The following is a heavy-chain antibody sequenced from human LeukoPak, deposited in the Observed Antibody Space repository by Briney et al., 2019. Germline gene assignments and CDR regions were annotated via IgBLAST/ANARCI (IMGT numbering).Heavy chain of an antibody. V-gene: IGHV1-8*01. CDR2: MNPNSGNT. Sequence: ASVKVSCKASGYTFTSYDINWVREATGQGREWMGWMNPNSGNTGYAQKFQGRVTMTRNTSISTAYMELSSLRSEDTAVDYCAREWLYYYYMDVWGKGTTVTVSS. CDR3: AREWLYYYYMDV. D-gene: IGHD2-8*01. CDR1: GYTFTSYD. J-gene: IGHJ6*03.